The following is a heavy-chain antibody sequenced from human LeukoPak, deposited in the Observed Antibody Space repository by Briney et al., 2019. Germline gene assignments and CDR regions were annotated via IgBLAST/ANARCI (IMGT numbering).Heavy chain of an antibody. V-gene: IGHV3-21*01. Sequence: PGGSLRLSCTASGFTFSSYSMNWVRQAPGKGLEWVSSISSSSSYIYYADSVKGRFTISRDNAKNSLYLQMNSLRAEDTAVYYCASRLYSSSSVDYWGQGTLVTVSS. CDR2: ISSSSSYI. CDR1: GFTFSSYS. CDR3: ASRLYSSSSVDY. D-gene: IGHD6-13*01. J-gene: IGHJ4*02.